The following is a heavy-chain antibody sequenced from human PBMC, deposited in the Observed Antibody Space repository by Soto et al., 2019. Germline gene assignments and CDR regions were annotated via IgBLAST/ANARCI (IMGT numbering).Heavy chain of an antibody. CDR2: IIPIFDTT. Sequence: QVQLVQSGAEVKKPGSSVKVSCKASGGSFSSYAITWVRQAPGQGREWRGGIIPIFDTTDYAQKFQGRVTITADESTTTAYMELSRLRSEDTAVYYCASGGTTVNRRFDYWGQGTLVTVSS. CDR3: ASGGTTVNRRFDY. D-gene: IGHD4-17*01. CDR1: GGSFSSYA. J-gene: IGHJ4*02. V-gene: IGHV1-69*01.